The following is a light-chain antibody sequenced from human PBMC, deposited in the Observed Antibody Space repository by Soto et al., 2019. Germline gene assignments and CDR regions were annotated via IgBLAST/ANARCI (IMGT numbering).Light chain of an antibody. CDR1: SSNIGAGYD. CDR2: GNS. Sequence: QSVLTQPPSVSGAPGQRVTISCTGSSSNIGAGYDVHWYQQLPGTAPKLPIYGNSNRPSGVPDRFSGSKSGTSASLAITGLQAEDEADYYCQSYDSSLSEGYVFGTGTKVTVL. CDR3: QSYDSSLSEGYV. V-gene: IGLV1-40*01. J-gene: IGLJ1*01.